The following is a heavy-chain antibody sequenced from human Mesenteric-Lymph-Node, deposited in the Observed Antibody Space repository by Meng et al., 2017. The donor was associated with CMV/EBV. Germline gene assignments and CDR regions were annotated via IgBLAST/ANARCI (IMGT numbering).Heavy chain of an antibody. CDR1: GFTFSDYY. D-gene: IGHD3-22*01. Sequence: GESLKISCAASGFTFSDYYMNWIRQAPGKGLEWVSYISSSSSTIYYADSVKGRFTISRDNAKNSLYLQMNSLRAEDTAVYYCASDYEYSGYFYVGALDIWGQGTMVTVSS. J-gene: IGHJ3*02. V-gene: IGHV3-11*01. CDR3: ASDYEYSGYFYVGALDI. CDR2: ISSSSSTI.